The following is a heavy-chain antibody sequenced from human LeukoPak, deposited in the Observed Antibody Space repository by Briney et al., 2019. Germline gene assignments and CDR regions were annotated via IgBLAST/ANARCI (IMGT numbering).Heavy chain of an antibody. Sequence: PSETLSLTCSASGGSISSSSYYWNWIRQPPGKGLEWVGSIYYSGTTYYNSSLKSRVTISEDTSKNRFALMLTSVTAADTAVYYCARQVSDYFYYYIDVWGEGTTVIVSS. J-gene: IGHJ6*03. CDR2: IYYSGTT. V-gene: IGHV4-39*01. CDR1: GGSISSSSYY. CDR3: ARQVSDYFYYYIDV.